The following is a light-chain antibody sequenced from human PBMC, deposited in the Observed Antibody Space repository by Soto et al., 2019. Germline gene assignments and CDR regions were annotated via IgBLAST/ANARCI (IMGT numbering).Light chain of an antibody. CDR3: SSFAGSVFV. Sequence: QSALTQPPSASGSPGQSVTISCTGTSSDVGGYNSVSWYQQHPGKVPKLMIYEVTKRPSGVPDRFSGSKSGNTASLTVSGLQAEDEADYYCSSFAGSVFVFGTGTKLTVL. V-gene: IGLV2-8*01. J-gene: IGLJ1*01. CDR2: EVT. CDR1: SSDVGGYNS.